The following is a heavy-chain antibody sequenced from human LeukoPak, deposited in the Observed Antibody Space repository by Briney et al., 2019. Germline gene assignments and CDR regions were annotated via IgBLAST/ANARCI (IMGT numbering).Heavy chain of an antibody. D-gene: IGHD2-2*01. CDR3: AREYCSSSSCFHYSYYYFMDV. Sequence: PSETLSHTCTVSAGSISNYYWSWIRQPAGKGLEWIGRIYTSGSTNYNPSLESRVTMSVDTSKNQFSLKLTSVTAADTAVYYCAREYCSSSSCFHYSYYYFMDVWGKGTKVTVSS. CDR2: IYTSGST. V-gene: IGHV4-4*07. CDR1: AGSISNYY. J-gene: IGHJ6*04.